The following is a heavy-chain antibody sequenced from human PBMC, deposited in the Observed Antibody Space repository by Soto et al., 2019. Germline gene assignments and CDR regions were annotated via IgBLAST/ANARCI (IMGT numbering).Heavy chain of an antibody. J-gene: IGHJ5*02. CDR1: GFTFSSYA. CDR2: ISGSGGST. D-gene: IGHD3-22*01. CDR3: AKLPMAGLIRNWFDP. Sequence: PGGSLRLSCAASGFTFSSYAMSWVRQAPGKGLEWVSAISGSGGSTYYADSVKGRFTISRDNSKNTLYLQMNSLRAEDTAVYYCAKLPMAGLIRNWFDPWGKGTLVTVSS. V-gene: IGHV3-23*01.